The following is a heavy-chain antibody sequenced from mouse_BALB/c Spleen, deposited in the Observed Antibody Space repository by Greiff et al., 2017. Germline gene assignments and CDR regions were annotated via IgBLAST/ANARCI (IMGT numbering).Heavy chain of an antibody. D-gene: IGHD2-3*01. CDR2: INPSTGYT. CDR1: GYTFTSYW. V-gene: IGHV1-7*01. J-gene: IGHJ2*01. CDR3: ARYDGSDY. Sequence: VQLQQPGAELAKPGASVKMSCKASGYTFTSYWMHWVKQRPGQGLEWIGYINPSTGYTEYNQKFKDKATLTADKSSSTAYMQLSSLTSEDSAVYYCARYDGSDYWGQGTTLTVSS.